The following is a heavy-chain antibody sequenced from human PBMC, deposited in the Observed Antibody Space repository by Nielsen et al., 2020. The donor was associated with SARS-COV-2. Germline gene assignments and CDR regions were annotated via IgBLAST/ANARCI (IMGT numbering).Heavy chain of an antibody. Sequence: VRQAPGKGLEWVSYISSSSTIYYADSVKGRFTISRDNAKNSLYLQMNSLRAEDTAVYYCARDRTCSGGSCYGYYYYGMDVWGQGTTVTVSS. V-gene: IGHV3-69-1*01. CDR3: ARDRTCSGGSCYGYYYYGMDV. J-gene: IGHJ6*02. D-gene: IGHD2-15*01. CDR2: ISSSSTI.